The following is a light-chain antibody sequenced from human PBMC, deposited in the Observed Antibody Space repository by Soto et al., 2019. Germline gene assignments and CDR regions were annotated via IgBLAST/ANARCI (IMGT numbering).Light chain of an antibody. CDR1: SSDVVGYNY. CDR3: SSYGGTNAVV. V-gene: IGLV2-8*01. CDR2: EVS. J-gene: IGLJ2*01. Sequence: QSALTQPPSASGTPGQSVTISCTGTSSDVVGYNYVSWYQQHPGKAPKLMIYEVSKRPSGVPDRFSGSKSGNTASLTVSGLQAEDEAHYYCSSYGGTNAVVFGGGTKVTVL.